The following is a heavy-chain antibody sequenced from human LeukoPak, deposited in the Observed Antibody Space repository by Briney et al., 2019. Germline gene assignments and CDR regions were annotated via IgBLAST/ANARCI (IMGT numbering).Heavy chain of an antibody. CDR2: IRYDGNNK. J-gene: IGHJ4*02. D-gene: IGHD3-10*01. V-gene: IGHV3-30*02. CDR1: GFTFSSYG. Sequence: GGSLRLSCAASGFTFSSYGINWVRQAPAKGREWVAFIRYDGNNKYYADSVKGRFTISRDNSKSTLYLQMNSLRAEDTAVYYCTKIGATDFDYWGQGTLVTVSS. CDR3: TKIGATDFDY.